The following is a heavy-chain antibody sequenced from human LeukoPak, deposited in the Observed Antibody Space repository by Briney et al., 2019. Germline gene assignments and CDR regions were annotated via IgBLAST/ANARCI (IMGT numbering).Heavy chain of an antibody. CDR2: IKEDGSEK. CDR1: GFTFRKHW. D-gene: IGHD6-13*01. Sequence: GGSLRLSCAADGFTFRKHWMSWVRQAMGKGLECVAKIKEDGSEKHYVDSVKGRFTISRDNAKNTLNLQMNSLRAEDSAVYYCVRSSRSNSPSYWGQGTLVTVSS. CDR3: VRSSRSNSPSY. J-gene: IGHJ4*02. V-gene: IGHV3-7*01.